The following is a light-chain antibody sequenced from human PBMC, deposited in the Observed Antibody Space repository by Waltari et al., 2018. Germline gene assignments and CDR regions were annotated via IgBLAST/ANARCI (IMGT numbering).Light chain of an antibody. CDR2: EVS. V-gene: IGLV2-14*01. J-gene: IGLJ3*02. CDR1: DIALGEDAS. CDR3: CSHTGIDTWV. Sequence: QAALTQPASVSGSLGQSINISCTGTDIALGEDASVPGYQQFPGEAPRLIIYEVSNRPSRISSRFYGSKSANTASLTISGLQPDDEADYFCCSHTGIDTWVFGGGTTLTVL.